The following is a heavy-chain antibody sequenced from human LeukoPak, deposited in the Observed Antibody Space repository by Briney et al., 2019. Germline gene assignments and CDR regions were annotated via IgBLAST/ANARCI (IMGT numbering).Heavy chain of an antibody. D-gene: IGHD5-18*01. J-gene: IGHJ4*02. V-gene: IGHV3-21*01. Sequence: PGGSLRLSCAASGFTLSSHSMNWVRQAPGKGLEWVSSISSSSSYIYYADSVKGRFTISRDNAKNSLYLQMNSLGAEDTAVYYCAREGYSYGCFDYWGQGTLVTVSS. CDR2: ISSSSSYI. CDR1: GFTLSSHS. CDR3: AREGYSYGCFDY.